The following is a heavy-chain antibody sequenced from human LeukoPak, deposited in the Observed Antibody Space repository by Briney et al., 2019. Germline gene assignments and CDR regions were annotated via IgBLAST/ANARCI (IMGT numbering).Heavy chain of an antibody. V-gene: IGHV3-23*01. D-gene: IGHD3-3*01. CDR1: GFTFSAYA. J-gene: IGHJ4*02. CDR2: ISVGAEYI. Sequence: PGGSLRLSCEASGFTFSAYATTWVRQAPGKGLEWVSTISVGAEYIFYADSVKGRFTISRDDSNNALYLQMHSLRAEDTALYYCASGPPFLKYFEYWGQGTLVTVSS. CDR3: ASGPPFLKYFEY.